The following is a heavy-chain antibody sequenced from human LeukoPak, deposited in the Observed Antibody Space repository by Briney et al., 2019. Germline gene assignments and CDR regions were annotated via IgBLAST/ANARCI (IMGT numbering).Heavy chain of an antibody. J-gene: IGHJ4*02. D-gene: IGHD1-26*01. CDR2: ISYDGSNK. Sequence: PGGSLRLSCAASGFTFSGYGMHWVRQAPGKGLEWVAVISYDGSNKYYADSVKGRFTISRDNSKNTLYLQMNSLRAEDTAVYYCAKDYVGATSPDYWGQGTLVTVSS. CDR1: GFTFSGYG. V-gene: IGHV3-30*18. CDR3: AKDYVGATSPDY.